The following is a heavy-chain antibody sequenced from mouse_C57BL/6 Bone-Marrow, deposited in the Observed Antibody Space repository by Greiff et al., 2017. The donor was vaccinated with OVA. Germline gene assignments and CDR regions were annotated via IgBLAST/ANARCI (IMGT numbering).Heavy chain of an antibody. V-gene: IGHV1-81*01. J-gene: IGHJ3*01. Sequence: QVQLKQSGAELARPGASVKLSCKASGYTFTSYGISWVKQRPGQGLEWIGELYPRSGNTSYNEKFKGKATLTADKSSSAAYMELRSLTSEDSAVYFCARKALAWFAYWGQGTLVTGSA. CDR1: GYTFTSYG. CDR3: ARKALAWFAY. CDR2: LYPRSGNT.